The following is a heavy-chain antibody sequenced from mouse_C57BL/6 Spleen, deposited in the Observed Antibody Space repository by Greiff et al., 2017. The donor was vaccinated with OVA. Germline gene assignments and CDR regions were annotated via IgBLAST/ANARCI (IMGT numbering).Heavy chain of an antibody. V-gene: IGHV2-2*01. D-gene: IGHD1-2*01. CDR3: ARALITTVFDY. J-gene: IGHJ2*01. Sequence: VQLQQSGPGLVQPSQSLSITCTVSGFSLTSYGVHWVRQSPGKGLEWLGVIWSGGSTDYNAAFISRLSISKDNSKSQVFFKMNSLQADDTAIYYCARALITTVFDYWGQGTTLTVSS. CDR2: IWSGGST. CDR1: GFSLTSYG.